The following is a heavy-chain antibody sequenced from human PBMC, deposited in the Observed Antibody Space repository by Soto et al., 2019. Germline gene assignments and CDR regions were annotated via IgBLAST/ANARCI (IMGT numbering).Heavy chain of an antibody. V-gene: IGHV3-30-3*01. CDR2: ISYDGTNK. CDR1: GFTCSTYA. Sequence: QVQLVESGGGGVQPGRSLRLSCAASGFTCSTYAMHWVRQAPGKGLEWVAVISYDGTNKYYADSVRGRFTISRDNSTNTLFLQRNRLRAEDTAVYYCAKDGGGYNYGYVMLDKYYYGMYVWGQGTTVTVSS. J-gene: IGHJ6*02. D-gene: IGHD5-18*01. CDR3: AKDGGGYNYGYVMLDKYYYGMYV.